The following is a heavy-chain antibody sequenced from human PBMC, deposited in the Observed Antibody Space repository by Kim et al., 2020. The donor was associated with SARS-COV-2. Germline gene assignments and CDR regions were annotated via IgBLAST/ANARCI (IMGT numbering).Heavy chain of an antibody. CDR1: GFTFSSYS. D-gene: IGHD5-18*01. V-gene: IGHV3-21*01. CDR2: ISSSSSYI. Sequence: GGSLRLSCAASGFTFSSYSMNWVRQAPGKGLEWVSSISSSSSYIYYADSVKGRFTISRDNAKNSLYLQMNSLRAEDTAVYYCASPSMVTGYYFDYWGQGTLVTVSS. J-gene: IGHJ4*02. CDR3: ASPSMVTGYYFDY.